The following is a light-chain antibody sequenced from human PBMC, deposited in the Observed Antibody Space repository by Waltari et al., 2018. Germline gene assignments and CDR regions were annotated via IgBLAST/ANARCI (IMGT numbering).Light chain of an antibody. Sequence: EIVMTQSPATLSVSPGERATLSCRASQSVSSNLAWYQQQPGHAPRLLIYGATTRATGIPARFSCSWSGTEFTLTISSLQSEDFAIYYCQQYNNWPPQDAFGQGTKLEIK. CDR3: QQYNNWPPQDA. CDR1: QSVSSN. J-gene: IGKJ2*01. CDR2: GAT. V-gene: IGKV3-15*01.